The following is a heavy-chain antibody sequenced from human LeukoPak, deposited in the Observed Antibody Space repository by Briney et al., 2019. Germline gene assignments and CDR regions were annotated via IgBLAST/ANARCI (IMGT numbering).Heavy chain of an antibody. CDR1: GFTFTDRY. CDR2: IDNSGSAT. D-gene: IGHD6-25*01. J-gene: IGHJ4*02. V-gene: IGHV3-11*01. CDR3: ARELFVHLRYNSGSYFDY. Sequence: PGGSLRLSCAASGFTFTDRYMTWIRQTPGKGLEWLSYIDNSGSATYYVDSVKGRFTISRDNTKKSLYLQMNNLRAEDTAVYYCARELFVHLRYNSGSYFDYWGQGALVTVSS.